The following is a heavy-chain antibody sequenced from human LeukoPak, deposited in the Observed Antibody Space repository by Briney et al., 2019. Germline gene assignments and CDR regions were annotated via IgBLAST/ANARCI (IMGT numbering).Heavy chain of an antibody. CDR2: INPSGGYT. V-gene: IGHV1-46*01. CDR3: ARYYDILTGYYNPSRYYMDV. D-gene: IGHD3-9*01. Sequence: ASVKVSCKASGSALSSYYMHWVRQAPGQGLEWMGIINPSGGYTSYAQKFQGRVTMTRDTSTSTAYMELRSLRSDDTAVYYCARYYDILTGYYNPSRYYMDVWGKGTTVTVSS. CDR1: GSALSSYY. J-gene: IGHJ6*03.